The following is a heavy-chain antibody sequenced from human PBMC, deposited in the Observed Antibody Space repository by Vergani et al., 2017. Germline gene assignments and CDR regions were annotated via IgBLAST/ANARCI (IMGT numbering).Heavy chain of an antibody. V-gene: IGHV4-39*01. D-gene: IGHD2-2*01. Sequence: QLQLQESGPGLVKPSETLSLTCTVSGGSISSSSYYWGWIRQPPGKGLEWIGSIDYSGSTYYNPSLKSRVTISGDTSKNQFSLKLSSVTAADTAVYYCARWKYCSSTICSYDYWGQGTLVTGSS. J-gene: IGHJ4*02. CDR1: GGSISSSSYY. CDR2: IDYSGST. CDR3: ARWKYCSSTICSYDY.